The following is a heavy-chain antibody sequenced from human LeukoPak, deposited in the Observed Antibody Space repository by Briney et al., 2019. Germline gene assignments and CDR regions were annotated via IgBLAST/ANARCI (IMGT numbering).Heavy chain of an antibody. Sequence: ASVKVSCKVSGYTLTELSMHWVRQAPGQGLEWMGLISAYNGNTNYAQKLQGRVTMTTDTSTSTAYMELRSLRSDDTAVYYCARSAAPPENWFDPWGQGTLVTVSS. V-gene: IGHV1-18*01. CDR3: ARSAAPPENWFDP. D-gene: IGHD1-14*01. J-gene: IGHJ5*02. CDR1: GYTLTELS. CDR2: ISAYNGNT.